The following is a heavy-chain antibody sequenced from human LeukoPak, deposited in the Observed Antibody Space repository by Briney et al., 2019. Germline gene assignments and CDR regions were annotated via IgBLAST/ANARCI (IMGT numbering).Heavy chain of an antibody. CDR1: GFTFDVYA. CDR3: AKDDYDHFDY. J-gene: IGHJ4*02. V-gene: IGHV3-43*02. CDR2: ISGDGGST. Sequence: GGSLRLSCAASGFTFDVYAMHCVRQAPGKGLEWVSLISGDGGSTYYADSVKGRFTISRDNSKNSLYLQMNSLRTEDTALYYCAKDDYDHFDYWGQGTLVTVSS. D-gene: IGHD3-16*01.